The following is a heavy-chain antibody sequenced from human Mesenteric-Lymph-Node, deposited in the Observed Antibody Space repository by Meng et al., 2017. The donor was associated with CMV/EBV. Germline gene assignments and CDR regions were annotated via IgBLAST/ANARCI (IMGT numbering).Heavy chain of an antibody. CDR3: AKTQVSGYDQYYYYYYGMDV. CDR1: GFTFTNYA. V-gene: IGHV3-23*01. D-gene: IGHD5-12*01. J-gene: IGHJ6*02. Sequence: GGSLRLSCAASGFTFTNYALSWVRQAPGKGLEWVSAISTSGRSTHYADSVQGRFTISRDNSKNSLSLQMNSLRAEDTAIYYCAKTQVSGYDQYYYYYYGMDVWGQGTTVTVSS. CDR2: ISTSGRST.